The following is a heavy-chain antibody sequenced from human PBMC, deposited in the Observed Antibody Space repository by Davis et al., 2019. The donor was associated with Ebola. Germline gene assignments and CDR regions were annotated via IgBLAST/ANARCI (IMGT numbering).Heavy chain of an antibody. Sequence: GESLKLHCAAPGFTFSSYWMHWVRQAPGKGLVWVSRINSDGSSTSYADSVKGRFTISRDNAKNTLYLQMNSLRAEDTAVYYCARANPLSGYSFDYWGQGTLVTVSS. CDR1: GFTFSSYW. V-gene: IGHV3-74*01. CDR3: ARANPLSGYSFDY. D-gene: IGHD2/OR15-2a*01. J-gene: IGHJ4*02. CDR2: INSDGSST.